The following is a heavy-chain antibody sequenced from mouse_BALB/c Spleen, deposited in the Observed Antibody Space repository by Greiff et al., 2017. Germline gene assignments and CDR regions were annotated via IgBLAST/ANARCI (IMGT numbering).Heavy chain of an antibody. D-gene: IGHD1-1*01. V-gene: IGHV1-80*01. CDR3: ARSEYYGSSRYAMDY. CDR1: GYAFSSYW. J-gene: IGHJ4*01. Sequence: VKLVESGAELVRPGSSVKISCKASGYAFSSYWMNWVKQRPGQGLEWIGQIYPGDGDTNYNGKFKGKATLTADKSSSTAYMQLSSLTSEDSAVYFCARSEYYGSSRYAMDYWGQGTSVTVSS. CDR2: IYPGDGDT.